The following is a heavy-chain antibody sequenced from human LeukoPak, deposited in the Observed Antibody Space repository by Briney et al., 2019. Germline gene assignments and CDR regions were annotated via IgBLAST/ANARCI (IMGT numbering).Heavy chain of an antibody. CDR2: INPNSGGT. CDR3: ARDRSNYEEQLAFDY. J-gene: IGHJ4*02. CDR1: GYTFTDYY. V-gene: IGHV1-2*02. Sequence: ASVKVSCKASGYTFTDYYMHWVRQSPGPGLEWMGWINPNSGGTNYPQKFQGGVTMTMETSINTAYMELSRLRSDDAAVYYCARDRSNYEEQLAFDYWGQGTLVTVSS. D-gene: IGHD3-3*01.